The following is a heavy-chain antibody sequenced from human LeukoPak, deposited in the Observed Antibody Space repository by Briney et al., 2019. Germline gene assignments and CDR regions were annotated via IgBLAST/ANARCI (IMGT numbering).Heavy chain of an antibody. J-gene: IGHJ4*02. CDR1: GFTFTTYA. V-gene: IGHV3-23*01. Sequence: PGGSLRLSCAASGFTFTTYAMNWVRQAPGKGLEWVSTISGSGGKIYYADSVRGRFTISRDNSKNTVYLQMNSLRAEDTAVYYCAKDRGGGSTWFDYFDYWGQGTLVTVSS. D-gene: IGHD6-13*01. CDR3: AKDRGGGSTWFDYFDY. CDR2: ISGSGGKI.